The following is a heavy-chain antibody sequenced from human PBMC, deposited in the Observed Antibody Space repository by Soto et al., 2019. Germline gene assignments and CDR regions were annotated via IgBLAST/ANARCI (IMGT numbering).Heavy chain of an antibody. CDR1: GFTFSSYA. CDR2: ISSSSSYT. CDR3: AVDTAMAYYYGMDV. V-gene: IGHV3-21*01. Sequence: GGSLRLSCAASGFTFSSYAMSWVRQAPGKGLEWVSAISSSSSYTNYADSVKGRFTISRDNAKNSLYLQMNSLRAEDTAVYYCAVDTAMAYYYGMDVWGQGTTVTVSS. J-gene: IGHJ6*02. D-gene: IGHD5-18*01.